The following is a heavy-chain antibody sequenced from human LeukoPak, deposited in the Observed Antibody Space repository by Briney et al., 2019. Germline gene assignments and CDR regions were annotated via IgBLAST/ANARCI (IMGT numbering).Heavy chain of an antibody. J-gene: IGHJ4*02. CDR1: GGSISSSSYY. Sequence: SETLSLTCTVSGGSISSSSYYWGWIRQPPGKGLEWIGSIYYSGSTYYNPSLKSRVTISVDTSKNQFSLKLSSVTAADTAVYYCARERADTGEDYWGQGTLVTVSS. CDR2: IYYSGST. D-gene: IGHD3-10*01. V-gene: IGHV4-39*07. CDR3: ARERADTGEDY.